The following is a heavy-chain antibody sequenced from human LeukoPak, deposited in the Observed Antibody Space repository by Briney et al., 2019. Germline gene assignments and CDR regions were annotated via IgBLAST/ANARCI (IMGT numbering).Heavy chain of an antibody. CDR2: ISGSGGST. CDR1: GFTFSSYA. CDR3: AKDRVVVVPAAHGGWFDP. J-gene: IGHJ5*02. D-gene: IGHD2-2*01. Sequence: GGSLRLSCAASGFTFSSYAMSWVRQAPGKGLEWVSAISGSGGSTYYADSVKGRFTISRDNSKNTLYLQMNSLKAEDTAVYYCAKDRVVVVPAAHGGWFDPWGQGTLVTVSS. V-gene: IGHV3-23*01.